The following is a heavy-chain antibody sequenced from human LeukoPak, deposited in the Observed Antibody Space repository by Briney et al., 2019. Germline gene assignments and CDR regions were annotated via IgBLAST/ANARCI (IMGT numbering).Heavy chain of an antibody. CDR2: IYYSGST. V-gene: IGHV4-39*01. J-gene: IGHJ4*02. Sequence: SETLSLTCTVSGDSISSSSYYWAWIRQPPGKGLEWTGTIYYSGSTYYSPSLKSRVTISVDTSKNQISLKLSSVTAADTAVYYCARRGIAAAGYDYWGQGTLVTVSS. D-gene: IGHD6-13*01. CDR3: ARRGIAAAGYDY. CDR1: GDSISSSSYY.